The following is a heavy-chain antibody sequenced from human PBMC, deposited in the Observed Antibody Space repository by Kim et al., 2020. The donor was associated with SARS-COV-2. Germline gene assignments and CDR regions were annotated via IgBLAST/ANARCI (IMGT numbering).Heavy chain of an antibody. CDR2: IYYSGST. CDR1: GGSISSGDYY. Sequence: SETLSLTCTVSGGSISSGDYYWSWIRQPPGKGLEWIGYIYYSGSTYYNPSLKSRVTISVYTSKNQFSLKLSSVTAADTAVYYCARATQAVTYYDFWSGKSDFDYWGQGTLVTVSS. J-gene: IGHJ4*02. CDR3: ARATQAVTYYDFWSGKSDFDY. D-gene: IGHD3-3*01. V-gene: IGHV4-30-4*01.